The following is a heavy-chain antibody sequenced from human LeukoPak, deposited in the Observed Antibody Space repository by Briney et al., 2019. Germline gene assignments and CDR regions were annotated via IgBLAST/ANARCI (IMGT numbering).Heavy chain of an antibody. D-gene: IGHD1-26*01. V-gene: IGHV3-48*04. CDR1: GFTFSSYS. Sequence: GGSLRLSCVASGFTFSSYSMNWVRQAPGKGLEWVSYISTGSTTIYYADSVKGRFTISRDNAKYSLYLQMNSLRAEDTVVYYCAREVGAIDHWGQGTLVTVSS. CDR3: AREVGAIDH. CDR2: ISTGSTTI. J-gene: IGHJ4*02.